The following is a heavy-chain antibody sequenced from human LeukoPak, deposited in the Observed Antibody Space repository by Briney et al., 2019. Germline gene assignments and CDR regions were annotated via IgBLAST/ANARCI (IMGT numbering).Heavy chain of an antibody. CDR1: AFTFSSYS. J-gene: IGHJ2*01. D-gene: IGHD4-17*01. CDR2: ISSSSSYI. V-gene: IGHV3-21*01. Sequence: GGSLRLSCAASAFTFSSYSMNWVRQAPGKGLEWVSSISSSSSYIFYADSLKGRFTISRDNAKNSLYLQMSSLRAEDTAVYYCARDWAVTPRYFDLWGRGTLVTVSS. CDR3: ARDWAVTPRYFDL.